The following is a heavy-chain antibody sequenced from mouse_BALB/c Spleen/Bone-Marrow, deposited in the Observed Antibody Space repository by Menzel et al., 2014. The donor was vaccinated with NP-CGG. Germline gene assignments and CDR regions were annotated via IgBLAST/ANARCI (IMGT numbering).Heavy chain of an antibody. CDR3: TRDDYGY. Sequence: QVQLQQSGAELVKPGASVKMSCKASGYTFTSYWMHWVKQRPGQGLEWIGAIDPSDSYTSYNQKFKGKATLTVDTSSSTAYMQLSSLTSEDSAVYYCTRDDYGYWGQGTTLTDSS. CDR1: GYTFTSYW. D-gene: IGHD2-4*01. CDR2: IDPSDSYT. J-gene: IGHJ2*01. V-gene: IGHV1S127*01.